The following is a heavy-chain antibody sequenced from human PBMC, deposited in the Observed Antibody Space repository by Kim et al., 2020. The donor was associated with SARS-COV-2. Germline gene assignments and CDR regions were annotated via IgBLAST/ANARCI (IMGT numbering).Heavy chain of an antibody. Sequence: GGSLRLSCSASGFIFSNYALHWVRQAPGKGLEYVSGITNNGDSAYYADSVRDRFTISRDNSKSTLYLQMSSLRVEDMALYYCVADGVGVRTGFDYWGQGTPVTVSS. D-gene: IGHD3-3*01. J-gene: IGHJ4*02. CDR2: ITNNGDSA. CDR3: VADGVGVRTGFDY. V-gene: IGHV3-64D*09. CDR1: GFIFSNYA.